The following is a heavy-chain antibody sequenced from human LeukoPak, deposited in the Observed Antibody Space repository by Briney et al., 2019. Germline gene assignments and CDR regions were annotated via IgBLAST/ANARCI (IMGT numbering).Heavy chain of an antibody. CDR2: ISDIGNT. V-gene: IGHV3-23*01. Sequence: GGSPRLSCAASGFTFSSFAMSWVRQAPGKGLEWVSAISDIGNTYYADSVKGRFTISRDNSKNTLFLQMDSLRAEDTAVYYCSTGRVAARPGYWGQGTLVTVSS. J-gene: IGHJ4*02. D-gene: IGHD6-6*01. CDR1: GFTFSSFA. CDR3: STGRVAARPGY.